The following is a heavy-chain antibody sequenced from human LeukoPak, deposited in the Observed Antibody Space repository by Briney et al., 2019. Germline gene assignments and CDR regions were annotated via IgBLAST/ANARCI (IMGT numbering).Heavy chain of an antibody. CDR1: GDTVSSNSAA. J-gene: IGHJ3*01. Sequence: PSQTLSLTCDISGDTVSSNSAAWNWIRQSPSRGLEWLGRTYYRSKWYYDYEVSVKSRITISPDTSKNQFSLQLNSVTADDTAVYYCARGFALDFWGQGTMVTVSS. CDR3: ARGFALDF. CDR2: TYYRSKWYY. V-gene: IGHV6-1*01.